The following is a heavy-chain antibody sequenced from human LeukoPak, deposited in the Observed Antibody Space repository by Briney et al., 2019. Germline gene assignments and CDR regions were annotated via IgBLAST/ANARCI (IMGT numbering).Heavy chain of an antibody. J-gene: IGHJ5*02. CDR1: GYAIISGGFS. CDR2: IYDRGPA. D-gene: IGHD3-10*01. Sequence: PSQTLSLTCTVSGYAIISGGFSWNWIRQPPGKGLEWIGCIYDRGPAHYNPSLKSRFTISVDRPKNQFFLNVTSLTAADTAVYYCARSRQASGLFSSWGQGTLVVVSS. V-gene: IGHV4-30-2*01. CDR3: ARSRQASGLFSS.